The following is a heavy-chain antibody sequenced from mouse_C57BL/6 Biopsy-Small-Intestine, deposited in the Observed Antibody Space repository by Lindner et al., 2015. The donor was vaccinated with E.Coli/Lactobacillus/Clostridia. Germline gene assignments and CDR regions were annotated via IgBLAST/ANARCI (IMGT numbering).Heavy chain of an antibody. D-gene: IGHD4-1*01. CDR1: GYAFSNYY. CDR2: MNPGGSGIT. V-gene: IGHV1-19*01. CDR3: ARAEPAYINWNERGYFDY. Sequence: SVKVSCKASGYAFSNYYIHWVRQAPGQGLEWMGLMNPGGSGITNYAQKFQGRVTLTKDTSTSTVYMELNGLTSDDTAMYYCARAEPAYINWNERGYFDYWGQGTLVTVSS. J-gene: IGHJ2*01.